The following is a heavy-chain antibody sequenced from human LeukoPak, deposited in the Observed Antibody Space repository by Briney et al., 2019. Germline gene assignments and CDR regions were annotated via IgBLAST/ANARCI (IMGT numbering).Heavy chain of an antibody. D-gene: IGHD2/OR15-2a*01. J-gene: IGHJ6*03. CDR3: ARKNYFCYYMDV. V-gene: IGHV3-23*01. CDR1: GFTFSSYA. Sequence: GGSLRLSCAASGFTFSSYAMSWVRQAPGKGLEWVSAISGSGGRIYYGASVKGRFTISRDNAKNSLYLQMNSLRAEDTAVYYCARKNYFCYYMDVWGKGTTVTISS. CDR2: ISGSGGRI.